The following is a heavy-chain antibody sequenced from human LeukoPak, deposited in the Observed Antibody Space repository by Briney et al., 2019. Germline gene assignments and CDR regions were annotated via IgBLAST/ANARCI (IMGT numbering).Heavy chain of an antibody. D-gene: IGHD2-21*01. J-gene: IGHJ3*02. CDR2: ISGSGGST. CDR3: ANLARNAFDI. V-gene: IGHV3-23*01. CDR1: GFTVSSNY. Sequence: GGSLRLSCAASGFTVSSNYMSWVRQAPGKGLEWVSAISGSGGSTYYADSVKGRFTISRDNSKNTLYLQMNSLRAEDTAVYYCANLARNAFDIWGQGTMVTVSS.